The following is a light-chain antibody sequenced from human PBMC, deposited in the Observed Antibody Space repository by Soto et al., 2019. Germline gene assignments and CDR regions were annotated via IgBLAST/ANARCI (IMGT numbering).Light chain of an antibody. V-gene: IGKV1-5*01. CDR3: QQYNSYPIT. CDR1: QSISSW. Sequence: DIPMTQSPSTLSASVGDIVTITCRASQSISSWLAWYQQKPGKAPKLLIYDASNLESGVPSRFSGSGSGTECTLTISSLQPDDVATYYCQQYNSYPITFGQGTRLEIK. J-gene: IGKJ5*01. CDR2: DAS.